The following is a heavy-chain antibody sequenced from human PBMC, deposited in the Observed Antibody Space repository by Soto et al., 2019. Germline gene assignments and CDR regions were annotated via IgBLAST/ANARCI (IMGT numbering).Heavy chain of an antibody. CDR3: AKDGSHNFDY. CDR2: MSYDGSNE. J-gene: IGHJ4*02. Sequence: QVQLVESGGGVVQPGRSLRLSCAASGFTFSHHAMHWVRQAPGKGLEWVALMSYDGSNEYYGDSVKGRFTISRDNSKNTLYLQMNSLRAEDTAVYYCAKDGSHNFDYWGQGTLVTVSS. D-gene: IGHD1-26*01. V-gene: IGHV3-30*18. CDR1: GFTFSHHA.